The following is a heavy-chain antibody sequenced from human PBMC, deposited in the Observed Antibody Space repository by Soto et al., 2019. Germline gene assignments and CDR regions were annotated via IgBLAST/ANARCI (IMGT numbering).Heavy chain of an antibody. V-gene: IGHV1-2*04. CDR1: GYRITGYY. Sequence: ASLKVYCKASGYRITGYYMHWVRQKNGQGLEWMGWINPNSGGTNYAQKFQGWVTMTRDTSISTAYMELSRLRSDDTAVYYCARAGYSSGWPLDWYFDYWGQGTLVTVSS. CDR2: INPNSGGT. J-gene: IGHJ4*02. D-gene: IGHD6-19*01. CDR3: ARAGYSSGWPLDWYFDY.